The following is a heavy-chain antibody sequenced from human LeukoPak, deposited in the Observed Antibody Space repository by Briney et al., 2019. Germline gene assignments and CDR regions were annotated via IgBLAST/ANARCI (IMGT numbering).Heavy chain of an antibody. CDR1: GYTFTSYG. D-gene: IGHD3-22*01. V-gene: IGHV1-18*01. CDR3: ARVPLSYYDSSGYYSSDY. J-gene: IGHJ4*02. CDR2: ISAYNGNT. Sequence: ASVKVSCKASGYTFTSYGISWVRQAPGQGLEWMGWISAYNGNTNYAQKLQGRVTMTTDTSTSTAYMELRSLRSDDTAVYYGARVPLSYYDSSGYYSSDYWGQGTLVTVSS.